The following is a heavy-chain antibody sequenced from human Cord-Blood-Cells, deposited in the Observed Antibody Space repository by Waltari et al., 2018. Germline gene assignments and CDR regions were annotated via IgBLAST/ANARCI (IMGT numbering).Heavy chain of an antibody. Sequence: QVQLVQSGAEVKKPGASVKVSCKASGYTFTGYYMHWVRQAPGQGLEWKGWINPNSGGTNYAQKFQGRVTMTRDTSISTAYMELSRLRSDDTAVYYCARGISSGWYLRGAFDIWGQGTMVTVSS. CDR2: INPNSGGT. CDR3: ARGISSGWYLRGAFDI. J-gene: IGHJ3*02. D-gene: IGHD6-19*01. CDR1: GYTFTGYY. V-gene: IGHV1-2*02.